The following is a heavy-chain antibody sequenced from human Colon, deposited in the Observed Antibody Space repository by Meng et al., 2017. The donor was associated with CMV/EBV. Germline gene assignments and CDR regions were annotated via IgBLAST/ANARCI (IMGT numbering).Heavy chain of an antibody. CDR3: ARAQNVIPELFDS. J-gene: IGHJ4*02. CDR2: IYYRGST. Sequence: SETLSLTCTVSGGSISSSNYYWGWIRQPPGKGLEWIGNIYYRGSTYYNPSLKSRVTISVDTSKNQFSLKLSSVTAADSAVYYCARAQNVIPELFDSWGQGTLVTVSS. V-gene: IGHV4-39*07. CDR1: GGSISSSNYY. D-gene: IGHD2/OR15-2a*01.